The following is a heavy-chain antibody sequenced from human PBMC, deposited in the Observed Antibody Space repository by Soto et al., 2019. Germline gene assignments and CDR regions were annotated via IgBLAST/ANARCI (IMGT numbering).Heavy chain of an antibody. CDR2: IIPIYASP. V-gene: IGHV1-69*06. Sequence: QVQLVQSGAEVKKPGSSVKVSCKASGGTFSSNAISWGRQAPGQGLEWMGGIIPIYASPNYAQNFQGRVTVTADKATSTAYLELSRLQFADSAMYYCAVTVTGSRSPLAHWGRGTLVIVSS. CDR1: GGTFSSNA. J-gene: IGHJ4*02. CDR3: AVTVTGSRSPLAH. D-gene: IGHD3-9*01.